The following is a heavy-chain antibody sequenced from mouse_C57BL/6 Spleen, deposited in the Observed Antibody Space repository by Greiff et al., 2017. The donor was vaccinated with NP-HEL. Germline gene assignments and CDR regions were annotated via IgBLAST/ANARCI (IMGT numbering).Heavy chain of an antibody. V-gene: IGHV1-54*01. Sequence: QVQLKESGAELVRPGTSVKVSCKASGYAFTNYLIEWVKQRPGQGLEWIGVINPGSGGTNYNEKFKGKATLTADKSSSTAYMQLSSLTSEDSAVYFCARTSITTVVATGTGYFDVWGTGTTVTVSS. CDR2: INPGSGGT. CDR3: ARTSITTVVATGTGYFDV. D-gene: IGHD1-1*01. J-gene: IGHJ1*03. CDR1: GYAFTNYL.